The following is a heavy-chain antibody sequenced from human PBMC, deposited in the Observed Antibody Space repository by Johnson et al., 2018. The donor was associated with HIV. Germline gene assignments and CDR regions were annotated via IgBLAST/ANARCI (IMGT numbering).Heavy chain of an antibody. D-gene: IGHD4-17*01. CDR3: ARERAVTTKGYDEDAFDI. CDR2: ISYDGSNK. V-gene: IGHV3-30-3*01. Sequence: QVQLVESGGGVVQPGRSLRLPCAASGFTFSSYAMHWVRQAPGKGLQWVAVISYDGSNKYYADSVKGRLTISRENSKNTLYLQMSSLRAEDTSLYYCARERAVTTKGYDEDAFDIWGQGTMVTVSS. J-gene: IGHJ3*02. CDR1: GFTFSSYA.